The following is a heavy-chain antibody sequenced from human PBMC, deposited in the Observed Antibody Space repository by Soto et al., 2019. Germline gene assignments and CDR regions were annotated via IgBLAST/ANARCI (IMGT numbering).Heavy chain of an antibody. V-gene: IGHV4-39*01. J-gene: IGHJ3*01. Sequence: QLHLQESGPGLVKPSETLSLSCTVSGGSISRSPYSWAWLRQPPGQGLEWIGTIFYSGNIYYSASLQSRVSISVDTSKEQSSLKVRSVTAADTAVYYCARHAAARRADVVAFQVWGQGTPVTVSS. D-gene: IGHD5-18*01. CDR3: ARHAAARRADVVAFQV. CDR1: GGSISRSPYS. CDR2: IFYSGNI.